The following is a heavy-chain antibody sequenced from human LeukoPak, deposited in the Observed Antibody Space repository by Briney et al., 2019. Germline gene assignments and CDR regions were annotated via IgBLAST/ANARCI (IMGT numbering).Heavy chain of an antibody. V-gene: IGHV3-48*01. J-gene: IGHJ4*02. CDR1: GITLNTYS. CDR2: ISTSSSII. Sequence: GGSLRLSCAASGITLNTYSMTWVRQAPGKGLEWLAYISTSSSIIDYADSVKGRFTISRDNAKNSLYLQMKSLRAEDTAVYYCAREADLYSGWFGYWGQGTLVTVSS. CDR3: AREADLYSGWFGY. D-gene: IGHD6-19*01.